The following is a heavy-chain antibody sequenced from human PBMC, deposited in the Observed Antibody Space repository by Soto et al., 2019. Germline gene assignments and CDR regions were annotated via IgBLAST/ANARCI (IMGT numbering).Heavy chain of an antibody. Sequence: QVHLVQSGAEVKKPGASVRVSCKASGYTFSNYGISWVRQAPGQGLEWMGWISAYSGKTNYAQSLQVRVTMTTDTSTNTAYMELSSLTSDDTAVYYCARTGELRLDSWGQGTLVTVSS. CDR1: GYTFSNYG. CDR2: ISAYSGKT. D-gene: IGHD1-7*01. CDR3: ARTGELRLDS. V-gene: IGHV1-18*01. J-gene: IGHJ4*02.